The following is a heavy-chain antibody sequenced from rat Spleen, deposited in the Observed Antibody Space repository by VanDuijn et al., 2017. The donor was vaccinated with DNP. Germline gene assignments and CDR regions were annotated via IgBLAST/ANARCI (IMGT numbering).Heavy chain of an antibody. V-gene: IGHV5-7*01. D-gene: IGHD1-2*01. J-gene: IGHJ2*01. CDR2: ISYDGSST. CDR1: GFTFSDYN. Sequence: EVQLVESGGGLVQPGRSLKLSCAASGFTFSDYNMAWVRQAPKKGLEWVATISYDGSSTYYRDSVKGRFTISRDNAKSTLYLQMDSLRSEDTATYYCARHLFITIAAIGYWGQGVMVTVSS. CDR3: ARHLFITIAAIGY.